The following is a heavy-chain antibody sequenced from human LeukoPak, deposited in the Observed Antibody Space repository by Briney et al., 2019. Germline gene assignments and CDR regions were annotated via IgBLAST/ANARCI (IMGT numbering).Heavy chain of an antibody. V-gene: IGHV3-23*01. CDR1: GFTFSSYW. CDR2: IGGVSESF. J-gene: IGHJ6*02. Sequence: GGSLRLSCAMSGFTFSSYWMSWVRQAPGKGLEWVSIIGGVSESFYYADSVKGRFTVSRDNSKDTLYLQINSLRDEDTAVYYCARSWLGDPYGMDVWGQGTTVSVSS. D-gene: IGHD3-10*01. CDR3: ARSWLGDPYGMDV.